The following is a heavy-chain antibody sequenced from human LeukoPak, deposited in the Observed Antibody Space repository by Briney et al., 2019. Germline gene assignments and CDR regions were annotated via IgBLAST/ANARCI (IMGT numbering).Heavy chain of an antibody. D-gene: IGHD4-11*01. V-gene: IGHV4-4*07. J-gene: IGHJ4*02. CDR2: IYTSGNT. CDR1: GASISSYS. Sequence: SETLSLTCTVSGASISSYSWSWIRQPAGKGLEWIGRIYTSGNTNYNPSLKSRVTMSLDTSKNQFSLKLSSVTAADTAVYYCAREKSTTVTLEPFDYWGQGTLVTVSS. CDR3: AREKSTTVTLEPFDY.